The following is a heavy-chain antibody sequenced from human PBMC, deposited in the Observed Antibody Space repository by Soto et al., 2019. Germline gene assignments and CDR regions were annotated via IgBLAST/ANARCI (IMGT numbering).Heavy chain of an antibody. CDR2: IYYSGST. CDR3: ARHRYDILTGYYKQSVSHYGMDV. CDR1: GGSISSSSYY. J-gene: IGHJ6*02. Sequence: SETLSLTCTVSGGSISSSSYYWGWIRQPPGKGLEWIGSIYYSGSTYYNPSLKSRVTISVDTSKNQFSLKLSSVTAADTAVYYCARHRYDILTGYYKQSVSHYGMDVWGQGTTVTVSS. D-gene: IGHD3-9*01. V-gene: IGHV4-39*01.